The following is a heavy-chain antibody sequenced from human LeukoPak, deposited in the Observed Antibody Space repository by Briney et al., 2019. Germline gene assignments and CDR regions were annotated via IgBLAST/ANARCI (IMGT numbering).Heavy chain of an antibody. D-gene: IGHD3-16*01. J-gene: IGHJ4*02. CDR3: ARARGTTRNYFDS. Sequence: GGSLRLSCAASGFTFSSYSMNCVRQAPGKGLEWVAMIWYDGSKTYYADSVKGRFTISRDNSMNTVYLQINSLRADDTAVFYCARARGTTRNYFDSWGPGTLVTVSS. V-gene: IGHV3-33*08. CDR2: IWYDGSKT. CDR1: GFTFSSYS.